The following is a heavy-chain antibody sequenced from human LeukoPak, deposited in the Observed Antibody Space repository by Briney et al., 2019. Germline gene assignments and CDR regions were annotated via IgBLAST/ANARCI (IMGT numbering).Heavy chain of an antibody. Sequence: PGGSLRLSCAASGFTFSSYSMNWVRQAPGKGLEGVSYISSSSSTIYYADSVKGRFTISRDNAKNSLYLQMNSLRAEDTAVYYCARALRYFDWLSTSPEYNWFDHWGQGTLVTVSS. D-gene: IGHD3-9*01. V-gene: IGHV3-48*01. J-gene: IGHJ5*02. CDR3: ARALRYFDWLSTSPEYNWFDH. CDR1: GFTFSSYS. CDR2: ISSSSSTI.